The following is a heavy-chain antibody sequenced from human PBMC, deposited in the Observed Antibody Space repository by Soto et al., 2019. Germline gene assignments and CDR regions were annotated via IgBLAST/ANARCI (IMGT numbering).Heavy chain of an antibody. CDR2: ISDSGSSK. D-gene: IGHD6-19*01. Sequence: QVQLVESGGTLVQPGGSLRVSCAASGFTFSDYYRSWIRQAPGKGLEWVSYISDSGSSKYYADSVKGRFTISRDNAKNSLFLQMNSLRGEDTAVYYCARHNNGWYDYWGQGTLVIVSS. CDR3: ARHNNGWYDY. CDR1: GFTFSDYY. J-gene: IGHJ4*02. V-gene: IGHV3-11*01.